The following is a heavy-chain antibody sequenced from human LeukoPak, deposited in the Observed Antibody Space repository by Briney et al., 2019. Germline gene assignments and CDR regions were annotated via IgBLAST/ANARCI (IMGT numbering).Heavy chain of an antibody. V-gene: IGHV5-51*01. J-gene: IGHJ6*02. CDR3: ARESNYYGSGSHYYYGMDV. CDR2: IYPGDSDT. Sequence: GESLKISCKGFGYSFASFWIGWVRQMPGKGLEWMGIIYPGDSDTRYSPSFQGQVTISADKSISTAYLQWSSLKASDTAMYYCARESNYYGSGSHYYYGMDVWGQGATVTVSS. D-gene: IGHD3-10*01. CDR1: GYSFASFW.